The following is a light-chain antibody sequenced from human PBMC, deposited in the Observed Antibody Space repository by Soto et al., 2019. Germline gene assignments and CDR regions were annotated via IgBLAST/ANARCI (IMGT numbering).Light chain of an antibody. CDR2: GAS. Sequence: SPGTLSLSPGERATLSCRASQSVSSNYLAWYQQKPGQAPRLLIYGASSRATGMPDRFSGSGSGTDFTLTISRLEPEDFAVYYCQQYSTSSYTFGQGTRLEIK. CDR3: QQYSTSSYT. V-gene: IGKV3-20*01. J-gene: IGKJ5*01. CDR1: QSVSSNY.